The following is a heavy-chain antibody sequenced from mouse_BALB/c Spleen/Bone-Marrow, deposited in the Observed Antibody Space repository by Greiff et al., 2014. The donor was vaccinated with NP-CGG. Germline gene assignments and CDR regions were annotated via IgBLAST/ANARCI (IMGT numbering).Heavy chain of an antibody. D-gene: IGHD3-1*01. CDR2: INPNNGDT. J-gene: IGHJ3*01. CDR3: VTKGSSGYGLFAY. Sequence: VQLQQPGPELVKPGASVKMPCKASGYTFTDYYMKWVKQSHGKSLEWIGDINPNNGDTFYNQKFKGKATLTVDKSSSTAYMQLNSLTSEDSAVYYCVTKGSSGYGLFAYWGQGTLVTVSA. CDR1: GYTFTDYY. V-gene: IGHV1-18*01.